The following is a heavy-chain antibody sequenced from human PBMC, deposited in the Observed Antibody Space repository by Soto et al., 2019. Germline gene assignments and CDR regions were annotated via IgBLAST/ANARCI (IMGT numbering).Heavy chain of an antibody. CDR1: GFTFSSYW. D-gene: IGHD5-12*01. CDR3: ARVWWLRPDLYYFDY. V-gene: IGHV3-7*05. J-gene: IGHJ4*02. Sequence: GGSLRLSCAASGFTFSSYWMSWVRQAPGKGLEWVANIKQDGSEKYYVDSVKGRFTISRDNAKNSLYLQMNSLRAKETAVYYCARVWWLRPDLYYFDYWGQGTLVTVSS. CDR2: IKQDGSEK.